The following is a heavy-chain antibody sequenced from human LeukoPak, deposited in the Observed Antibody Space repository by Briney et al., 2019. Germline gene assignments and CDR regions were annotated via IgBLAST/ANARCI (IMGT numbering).Heavy chain of an antibody. CDR1: GGSFSGYY. Sequence: SETLSLTCAVYGGSFSGYYWSWIRQPPGKGLEWIGEINHSGGTNYNPSLKSRVTISVDTSKNQFSLKLSSVTAADTAVYYCARGHGDYYYYYMDVWGKGTTVTVSS. CDR2: INHSGGT. CDR3: ARGHGDYYYYYMDV. J-gene: IGHJ6*03. V-gene: IGHV4-34*01. D-gene: IGHD3-16*01.